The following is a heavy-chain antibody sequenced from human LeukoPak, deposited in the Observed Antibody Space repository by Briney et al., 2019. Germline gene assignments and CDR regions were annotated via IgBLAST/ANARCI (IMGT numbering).Heavy chain of an antibody. J-gene: IGHJ3*02. CDR3: ARGGDFYDSSGYYDDAFDI. CDR1: GYTFTGYY. Sequence: ASVKVSCKASGYTFTGYYLHWVRQAPGQGLEWMGWINPKSGGTNYAQKFQGRVTMTRDTSISTAYVELTRLRSDDTAVYYCARGGDFYDSSGYYDDAFDIWGRGTMVTVSS. D-gene: IGHD3-22*01. V-gene: IGHV1-2*02. CDR2: INPKSGGT.